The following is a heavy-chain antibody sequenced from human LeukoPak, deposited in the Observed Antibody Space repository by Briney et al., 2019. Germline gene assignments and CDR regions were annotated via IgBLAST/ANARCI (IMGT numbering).Heavy chain of an antibody. Sequence: ASVKVSCKASGYTFTSYAMHWVRQAPGQRLEWMGWIHAGNGKTKYSQKFQGRVTITRDTSASTAYMELSSLRSEDTAVYYCARYQNYYGSGSYFDYGMDVWAKGPRSPSP. V-gene: IGHV1-3*01. CDR2: IHAGNGKT. J-gene: IGHJ6*02. CDR3: ARYQNYYGSGSYFDYGMDV. CDR1: GYTFTSYA. D-gene: IGHD3-10*01.